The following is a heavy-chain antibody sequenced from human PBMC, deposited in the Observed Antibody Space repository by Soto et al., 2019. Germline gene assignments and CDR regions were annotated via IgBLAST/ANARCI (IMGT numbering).Heavy chain of an antibody. CDR1: GGTFSSLG. CDR2: IIPISGRT. V-gene: IGHV1-69*01. J-gene: IGHJ4*02. D-gene: IGHD5-12*01. CDR3: ATRGTQGRWLEFADY. Sequence: QVQLVQSGAEVKRPGSSVKVSCEASGGTFSSLGFTWVRQAPGQGLEWMGGIIPISGRTTFAPKFLGRVTITADESTRTTYIELPALTSDDTAIYYCATRGTQGRWLEFADYWGQGTLVTVSS.